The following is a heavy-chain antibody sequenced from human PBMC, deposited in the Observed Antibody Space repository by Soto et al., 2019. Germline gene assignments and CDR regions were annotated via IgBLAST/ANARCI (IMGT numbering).Heavy chain of an antibody. CDR1: GVTFSTSW. CDR2: ISSDGTTT. J-gene: IGHJ2*01. Sequence: EVQLVESGGGLVQPGGSLRLSCVASGVTFSTSWMHWVRQPPGKGPVWVSRISSDGTTTTYADSVKGRFTISRDNAKNTLYLQMNSLTVGDTAVYYCARVAWELLQASDDYDIWGRGTLVTVSS. CDR3: ARVAWELLQASDDYDI. D-gene: IGHD1-26*01. V-gene: IGHV3-74*03.